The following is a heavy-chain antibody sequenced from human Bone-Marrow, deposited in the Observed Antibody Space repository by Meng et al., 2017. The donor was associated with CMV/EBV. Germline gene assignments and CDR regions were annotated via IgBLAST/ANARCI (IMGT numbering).Heavy chain of an antibody. CDR1: GFPFEDYT. D-gene: IGHD3-3*01. J-gene: IGHJ4*01. CDR3: AKVTRGITIFGVASDY. Sequence: SLKISCATSGFPFEDYTMHWVRQAPGKGLEWVSGINWNSGSIGYADSLKGRFTISRDNSKNTLYLQMNSLRAEDTAVYYCAKVTRGITIFGVASDYWGQGTLVTVSS. CDR2: INWNSGSI. V-gene: IGHV3-9*01.